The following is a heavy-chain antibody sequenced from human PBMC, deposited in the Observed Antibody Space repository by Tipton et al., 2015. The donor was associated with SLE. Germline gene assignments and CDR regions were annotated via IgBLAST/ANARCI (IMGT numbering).Heavy chain of an antibody. CDR2: ICCGGST. Sequence: TLSLTCTVSGDSINSHYWSWIRQPAGKGLEWIGRICCGGSTKYNPSLDSRVSLSVDASKDQFSLKLSSVTAADTAVYYRVVCSPSSCSYFDYWGQGRLVTVSS. V-gene: IGHV4-4*07. CDR1: GDSINSHY. CDR3: VVCSPSSCSYFDY. D-gene: IGHD2-2*01. J-gene: IGHJ4*02.